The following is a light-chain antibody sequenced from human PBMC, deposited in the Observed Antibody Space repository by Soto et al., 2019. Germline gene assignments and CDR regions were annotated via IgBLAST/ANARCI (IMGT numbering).Light chain of an antibody. CDR3: QQYYTGPTWT. V-gene: IGKV4-1*01. Sequence: DIVMTQSPDSLAVSLGERATINCKSSQSILYSSNNKNYLAWYQQRPGQPPKLLIYWASTRESGVPDRFSGSGSGTDFPLTISSLQADDVAVYYCQQYYTGPTWTFGQGTKVEIK. J-gene: IGKJ1*01. CDR1: QSILYSSNNKNY. CDR2: WAS.